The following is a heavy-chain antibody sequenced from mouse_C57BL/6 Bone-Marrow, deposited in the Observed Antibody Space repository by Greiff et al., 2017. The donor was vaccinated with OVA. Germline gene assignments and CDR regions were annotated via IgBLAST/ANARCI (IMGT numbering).Heavy chain of an antibody. CDR3: ARHAYYYGSNAY. Sequence: EVMLVESGGDLVKPGGSLKLSCAASGFTFSSYGMSWVRQTPDKRLEWVATISSGGSYTYYPDSVKGRFTISRDNAKNTLYLQMSSLKSEDTAMYYCARHAYYYGSNAYWGQGTLVTVSP. V-gene: IGHV5-6*02. D-gene: IGHD1-1*01. J-gene: IGHJ3*01. CDR2: ISSGGSYT. CDR1: GFTFSSYG.